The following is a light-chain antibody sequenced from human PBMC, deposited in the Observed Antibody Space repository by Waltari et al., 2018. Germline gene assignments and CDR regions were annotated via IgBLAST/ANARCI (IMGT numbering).Light chain of an antibody. CDR1: SSDVGDYKY. J-gene: IGLJ1*01. V-gene: IGLV2-14*03. CDR2: DVT. Sequence: QSALTQPASVSGSPGQSITISCTATSSDVGDYKYVSCYQQHPGKVPKLLIYDVTNRPSGISYRFSGSKSGYTASLTISGLQAEDEADYYCSSYTTRSTRVFGTGTKVTVL. CDR3: SSYTTRSTRV.